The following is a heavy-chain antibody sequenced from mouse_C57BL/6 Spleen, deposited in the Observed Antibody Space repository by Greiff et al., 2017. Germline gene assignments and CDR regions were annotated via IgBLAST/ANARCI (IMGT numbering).Heavy chain of an antibody. Sequence: DVKLVESGGGLVQPKGSLKLSCAASGFSFNTYAMNWVRQAPGKGLEWVARIRSKSNNYATYYADSVKDRFTISRDDSESMLYLQMNNLKTEDTAMYYCVRRGSYYAMDYWGQGTSVTVSS. CDR1: GFSFNTYA. CDR3: VRRGSYYAMDY. CDR2: IRSKSNNYAT. V-gene: IGHV10-1*01. J-gene: IGHJ4*01.